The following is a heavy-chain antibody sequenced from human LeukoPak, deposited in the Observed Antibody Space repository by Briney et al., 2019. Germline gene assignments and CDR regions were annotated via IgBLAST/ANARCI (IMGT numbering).Heavy chain of an antibody. CDR3: ARGDYGGNYNTYYFDY. J-gene: IGHJ4*02. CDR1: GGSISSSSYY. Sequence: PSETLSLTCTVSGGSISSSSYYWGWIRQPPGKGLEWIGYIYYSGSTNYNPSLKSRVTISVDTSKNQFSLKLSSVTAADTAVYYCARGDYGGNYNTYYFDYWGQGTLVTVSS. V-gene: IGHV4-61*05. CDR2: IYYSGST. D-gene: IGHD4-23*01.